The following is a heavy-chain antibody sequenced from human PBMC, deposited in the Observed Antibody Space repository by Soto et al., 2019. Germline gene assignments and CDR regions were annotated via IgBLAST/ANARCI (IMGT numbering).Heavy chain of an antibody. J-gene: IGHJ4*02. Sequence: GGSLRLSCAASGFTFSDYYMSWIRQAPGKGLEWVSYISSSSSYTNYADSVKGRFTISRDNAKNSLYLQMNSLRAEDTAVYYCARDERDYYDSSGYYYSTNDYWGQGTLVTVSS. CDR3: ARDERDYYDSSGYYYSTNDY. V-gene: IGHV3-11*06. CDR1: GFTFSDYY. D-gene: IGHD3-22*01. CDR2: ISSSSSYT.